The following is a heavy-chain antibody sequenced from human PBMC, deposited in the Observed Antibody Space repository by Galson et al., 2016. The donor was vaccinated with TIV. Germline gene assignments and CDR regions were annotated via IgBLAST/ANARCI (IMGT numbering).Heavy chain of an antibody. CDR3: ARVFSKVADWPAYFDS. V-gene: IGHV5-51*03. J-gene: IGHJ4*02. Sequence: QSGAEVKKPGESLKISCKGSGYSFSKYWIAWVRQMPGKGLEWMGIINPGDSDARYSPSFQGQVTISADKSISTAYLQWSSLTASDTAMYYCARVFSKVADWPAYFDSWGQGTLVTVSS. CDR1: GYSFSKYW. CDR2: INPGDSDA. D-gene: IGHD6-19*01.